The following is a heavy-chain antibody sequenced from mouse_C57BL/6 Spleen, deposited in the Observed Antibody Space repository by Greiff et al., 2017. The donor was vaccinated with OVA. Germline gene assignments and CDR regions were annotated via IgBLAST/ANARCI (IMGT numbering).Heavy chain of an antibody. CDR1: GYTFTSYW. Sequence: QVQLQQPGAELVKPGASVKLSCKASGYTFTSYWMHWVKQRPGRGLEWIGRIAPNSGGTKYNEKFKSKATLTVDKPSSTAYMQLSSLTSEDSAVYYCARGRVYYEYGDYYAMDYWGQGTSVTVSS. J-gene: IGHJ4*01. V-gene: IGHV1-72*01. D-gene: IGHD2-4*01. CDR2: IAPNSGGT. CDR3: ARGRVYYEYGDYYAMDY.